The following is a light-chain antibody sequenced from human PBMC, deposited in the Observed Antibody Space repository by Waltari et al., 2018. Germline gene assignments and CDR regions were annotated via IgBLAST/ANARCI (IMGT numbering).Light chain of an antibody. Sequence: EIVLTQSPGTLSLSPGERATLSCRASQSVSSSYLAWYQQKPGQAPRLLIYGSSSRATGIPDRVSGSGSVTDFTLTISRLEPEDFAVYYCQQYGSSPRMYTFGQGTKLEI. CDR3: QQYGSSPRMYT. J-gene: IGKJ2*01. V-gene: IGKV3-20*01. CDR1: QSVSSSY. CDR2: GSS.